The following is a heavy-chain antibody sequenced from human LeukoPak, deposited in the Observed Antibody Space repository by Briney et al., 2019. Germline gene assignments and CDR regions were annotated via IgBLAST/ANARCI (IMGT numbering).Heavy chain of an antibody. CDR2: ISWNSGGI. J-gene: IGHJ4*02. CDR1: GFTFDDYA. V-gene: IGHV3-9*01. CDR3: AKDGAAAGTFFSHFDY. D-gene: IGHD6-13*01. Sequence: GGSLRLSCAASGFTFDDYAMHWVRQAPGKGLEWVSGISWNSGGIGYADSVKGRFTISRDNAKNSLYLQMNSLRAEDTALYYCAKDGAAAGTFFSHFDYWGQGTLVTVSS.